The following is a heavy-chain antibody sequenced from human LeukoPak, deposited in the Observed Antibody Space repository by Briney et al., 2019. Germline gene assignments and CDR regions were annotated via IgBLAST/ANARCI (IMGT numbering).Heavy chain of an antibody. D-gene: IGHD2-2*01. CDR3: ARGGYCSSTSCYRTSYFDY. J-gene: IGHJ4*02. V-gene: IGHV4-34*01. CDR1: GGSFSGYY. CDR2: INHSGST. Sequence: SETLSLTCAVYGGSFSGYYWGWIRQPPGKGLEWIGEINHSGSTNYNPSLKSRVTISVDTSKNQFSLKLSSVTAADTAVYYCARGGYCSSTSCYRTSYFDYWGQGTLVTVSS.